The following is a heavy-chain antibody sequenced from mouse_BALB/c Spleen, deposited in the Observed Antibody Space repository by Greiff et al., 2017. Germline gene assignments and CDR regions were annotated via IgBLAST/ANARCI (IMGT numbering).Heavy chain of an antibody. V-gene: IGHV1S127*01. CDR3: VASFFDY. J-gene: IGHJ2*01. CDR2: IDPSDSYT. D-gene: IGHD6-1*01. Sequence: VQLQQPGAELVKPGASVKMSCKASGYTFTSYWMHWVKQRPGQGLEWIGTIDPSDSYTSYNQKFKGKATLTVDTSSSTAYMQLSSLTSEDSAVYYCVASFFDYWGQGTTLTVSS. CDR1: GYTFTSYW.